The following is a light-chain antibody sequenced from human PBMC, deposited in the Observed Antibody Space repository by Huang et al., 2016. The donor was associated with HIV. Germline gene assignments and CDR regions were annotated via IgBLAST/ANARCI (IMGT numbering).Light chain of an antibody. CDR3: QQSYNISGRT. J-gene: IGKJ2*02. CDR1: QNIGTS. V-gene: IGKV1-39*01. Sequence: DIQMTQSPSSLSAFVGDKVTITCRASQNIGTSLNWYQQKPGKAPKLLIYTASSLESGVPSRFSGSGSGTDFTLTITTLQPEDFASYYCQQSYNISGRTFGQGTKLEI. CDR2: TAS.